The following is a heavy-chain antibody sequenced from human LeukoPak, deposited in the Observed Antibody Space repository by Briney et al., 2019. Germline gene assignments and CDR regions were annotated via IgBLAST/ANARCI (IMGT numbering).Heavy chain of an antibody. D-gene: IGHD5-18*01. CDR1: GGSFSGYY. V-gene: IGHV4-34*01. CDR2: INHSGST. Sequence: RPSETLSLTCAVYGGSFSGYYWSWIRQPPGKGLEWIGEINHSGSTNYNPSLKSRVTISVDTSKNQFSLKLSSVTAADTAVYYCARGGGGYSYVRYFQHWGQGTLVTVSS. CDR3: ARGGGGYSYVRYFQH. J-gene: IGHJ1*01.